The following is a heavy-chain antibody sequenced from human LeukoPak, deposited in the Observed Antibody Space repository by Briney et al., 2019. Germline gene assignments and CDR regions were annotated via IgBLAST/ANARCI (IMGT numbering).Heavy chain of an antibody. J-gene: IGHJ4*02. V-gene: IGHV1-69*04. CDR2: IIPILGIA. Sequence: ASVKVSCKASGGTFSSNAISWVRQAPGQGLEWMGRIIPILGIANYAQKFQGRVTITADKSTSTAYMELSSLRSEDTAVYYCAREGGYNTFDYWGQGTLVTVSS. CDR3: AREGGYNTFDY. CDR1: GGTFSSNA. D-gene: IGHD5-24*01.